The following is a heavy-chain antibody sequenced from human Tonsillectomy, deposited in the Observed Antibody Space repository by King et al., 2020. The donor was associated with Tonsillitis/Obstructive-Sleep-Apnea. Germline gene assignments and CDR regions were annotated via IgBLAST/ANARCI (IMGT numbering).Heavy chain of an antibody. CDR3: AKDRSYSWCFDY. CDR1: GFTLSSSG. Sequence: VQLVESGGGVVQPGRSLRLSCAASGFTLSSSGIHWVRQGPGKGLGWVAFISSDGKNKYYADSVKGRFTISKDNSKNTLYLQMNSLRTEDTAVYYCAKDRSYSWCFDYWGQGTLVTVSS. D-gene: IGHD6-13*01. CDR2: ISSDGKNK. V-gene: IGHV3-30*18. J-gene: IGHJ4*02.